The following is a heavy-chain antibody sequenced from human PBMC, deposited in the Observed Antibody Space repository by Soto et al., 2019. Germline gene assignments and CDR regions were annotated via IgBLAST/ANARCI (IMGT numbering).Heavy chain of an antibody. V-gene: IGHV1-8*01. Sequence: GASVKVSCKASGYTFTSYDINWVRQATGQGLEWMGWMNPNSGNTGYAQKFQGRVTMTRNTSISTAYMELSSLRPEDTAVYYCARGGRKVPAARGRTFDIWGQGTMVTVSS. CDR2: MNPNSGNT. D-gene: IGHD2-2*01. CDR3: ARGGRKVPAARGRTFDI. CDR1: GYTFTSYD. J-gene: IGHJ3*02.